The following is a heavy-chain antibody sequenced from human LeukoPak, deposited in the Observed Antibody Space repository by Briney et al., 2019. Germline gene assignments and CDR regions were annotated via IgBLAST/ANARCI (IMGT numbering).Heavy chain of an antibody. D-gene: IGHD6-13*01. J-gene: IGHJ3*02. CDR2: ISGSGGST. V-gene: IGHV3-23*01. CDR3: AKGGRIAAAGAGLGAFDI. CDR1: GFTFSSYA. Sequence: GGSLRLSCAASGFTFSSYAMSWVRQAPGKGLEWVSAISGSGGSTYYADSVKGRFTISRENSKNTLYLQMNSLRAEDTAVYYCAKGGRIAAAGAGLGAFDIWGQGTMVTVSS.